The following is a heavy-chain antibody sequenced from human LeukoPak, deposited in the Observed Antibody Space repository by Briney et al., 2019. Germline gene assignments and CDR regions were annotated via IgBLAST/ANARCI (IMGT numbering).Heavy chain of an antibody. V-gene: IGHV1-46*01. CDR2: INPSGGST. CDR1: GYTFTSYY. J-gene: IGHJ5*02. D-gene: IGHD3-10*02. Sequence: ASVKVSCKASGYTFTSYYMHWVRQAPGQGLEWMGIINPSGGSTSYAQKFQGRVTMTRDTSTSTVYMELSSLRSEDTAVYYCARRVPSPRVRVPNWFDPWGQGTLVTVSS. CDR3: ARRVPSPRVRVPNWFDP.